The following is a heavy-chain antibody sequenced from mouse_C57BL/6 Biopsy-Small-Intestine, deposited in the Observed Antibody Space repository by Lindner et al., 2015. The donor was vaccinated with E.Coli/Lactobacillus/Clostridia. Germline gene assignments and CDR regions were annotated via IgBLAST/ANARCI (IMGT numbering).Heavy chain of an antibody. CDR3: TREPNGGWTLGY. J-gene: IGHJ4*01. CDR1: GFPFIDSY. V-gene: IGHV1-19*01. Sequence: SVKVSCKASGFPFIDSYMHWVRLAPGQGLEWMGRINSGGTNYAQKFQGRVTMTRDTSISTAYLELNRLTSEDSAIYYCTREPNGGWTLGYWGQGTLVTVSS. D-gene: IGHD1-1*02. CDR2: INSGGT.